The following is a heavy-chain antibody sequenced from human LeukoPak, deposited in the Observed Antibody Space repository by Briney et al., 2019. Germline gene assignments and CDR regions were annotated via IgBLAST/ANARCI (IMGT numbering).Heavy chain of an antibody. V-gene: IGHV5-51*01. CDR1: GYSFTSYW. CDR3: ARQWLESYYLDY. CDR2: IYPGDSDT. D-gene: IGHD6-19*01. J-gene: IGHJ4*02. Sequence: GESLKISCKGSGYSFTSYWIGWVRRMPGKGLEWMGMIYPGDSDTRYSPSFQGQVTISADKSISAAYLQWSSLKASVTAMYYCARQWLESYYLDYWGQGTLVTVSS.